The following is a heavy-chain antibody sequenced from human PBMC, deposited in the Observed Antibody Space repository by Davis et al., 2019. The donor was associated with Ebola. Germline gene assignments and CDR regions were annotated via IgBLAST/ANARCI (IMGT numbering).Heavy chain of an antibody. CDR1: GYSFTSYW. CDR3: ARSQQLVPLYYYYGMDV. CDR2: IDPSDSYT. J-gene: IGHJ6*02. D-gene: IGHD6-13*01. V-gene: IGHV5-10-1*04. Sequence: GESLKISCKGSGYSFTSYWIGWARQMPGKGLEWMGRIDPSDSYTNYSPSFQGQVTISADKSISTAYLQWSSLKASDTAMYYCARSQQLVPLYYYYGMDVWGQGTTVTVSS.